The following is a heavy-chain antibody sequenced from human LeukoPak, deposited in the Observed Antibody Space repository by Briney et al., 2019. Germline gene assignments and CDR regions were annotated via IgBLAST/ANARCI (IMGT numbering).Heavy chain of an antibody. D-gene: IGHD3-22*01. J-gene: IGHJ3*02. Sequence: GGSLRLSCAASGFTFSSYWMTWVRQAPGKGLEWVANIGEDGSEKYYVDSVKGRFTISRDNAKNSPYLQMNSLRAEDTAVYCCARINYDSPWAPGAFDIWGQGTMVTVSS. CDR2: IGEDGSEK. V-gene: IGHV3-7*01. CDR1: GFTFSSYW. CDR3: ARINYDSPWAPGAFDI.